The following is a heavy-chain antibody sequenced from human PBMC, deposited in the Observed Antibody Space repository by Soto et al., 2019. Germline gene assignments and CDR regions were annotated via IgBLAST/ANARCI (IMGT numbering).Heavy chain of an antibody. Sequence: SETLSLTCAVSGYSIGSGYYWAWIRQSPGEGREWIGSIYHAGSVSYNPSLNGRAALSMDPSKNHFSLKLTSATAPATAVYSCGPTADDCGMDVWGPGXTVTVYS. CDR1: GYSIGSGYY. CDR2: IYHAGSV. J-gene: IGHJ6*02. CDR3: GPTADDCGMDV. V-gene: IGHV4-38-2*01.